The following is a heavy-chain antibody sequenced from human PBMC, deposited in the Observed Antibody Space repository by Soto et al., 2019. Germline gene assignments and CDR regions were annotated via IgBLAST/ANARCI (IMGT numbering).Heavy chain of an antibody. J-gene: IGHJ4*02. V-gene: IGHV3-21*06. CDR3: ARESEDLTSNFDY. CDR2: ISSTTNYI. Sequence: GGSLRLSFAASGFPFTRYSMNWVRQAPGKGLEWVSSISSTTNYIYYGDSMKGRFTISRDNAKNSLYLEMNSLRAEDTAVYYCARESEDLTSNFDYWGQGTLVTVS. CDR1: GFPFTRYS.